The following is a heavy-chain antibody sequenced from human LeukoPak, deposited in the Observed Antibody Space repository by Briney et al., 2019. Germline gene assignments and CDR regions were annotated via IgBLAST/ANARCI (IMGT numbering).Heavy chain of an antibody. D-gene: IGHD6-19*01. J-gene: IGHJ4*02. Sequence: GRSLRLSCAASGFTFSSYGMHWVRQAPGKGLEWVAVISYDGSNKYYADSVKGRFTISRDNSKNTLYLQMNSLRAEDTAVYYCVKEVHSSGWSMYLDYWGQGTPVTVSS. CDR3: VKEVHSSGWSMYLDY. CDR1: GFTFSSYG. CDR2: ISYDGSNK. V-gene: IGHV3-30*18.